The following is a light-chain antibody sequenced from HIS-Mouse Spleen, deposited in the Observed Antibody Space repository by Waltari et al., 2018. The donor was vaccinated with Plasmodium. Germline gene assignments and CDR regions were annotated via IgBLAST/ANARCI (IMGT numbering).Light chain of an antibody. J-gene: IGLJ2*01. Sequence: SYELTQPPSVSVSPGQTASITCSGDKLGYKYACWYQQKPGQSPVLVIYQESKRPSGGPERFSGSNSGNTATLTISGTQAMDEADYYCQAWDSSTVVFGGGTKLTVL. CDR2: QES. V-gene: IGLV3-1*01. CDR1: KLGYKY. CDR3: QAWDSSTVV.